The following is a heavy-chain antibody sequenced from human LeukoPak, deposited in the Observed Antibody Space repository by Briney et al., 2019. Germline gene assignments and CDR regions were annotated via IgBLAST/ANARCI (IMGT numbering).Heavy chain of an antibody. D-gene: IGHD2-15*01. CDR2: ISGRGTNT. Sequence: GGSLRLSCEASIFSFDMYGISWVRQAPGKGLEWISTISGRGTNTHYADSVKGRFTISRDNSKNTLYLQMNSLRTEDTAVYYCAKGCRYCSGGSQEYWGQGNMVTVSS. J-gene: IGHJ4*02. CDR1: IFSFDMYG. CDR3: AKGCRYCSGGSQEY. V-gene: IGHV3-23*01.